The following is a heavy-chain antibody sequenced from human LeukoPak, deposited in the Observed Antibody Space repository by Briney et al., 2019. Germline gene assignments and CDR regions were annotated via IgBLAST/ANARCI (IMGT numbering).Heavy chain of an antibody. CDR1: GFTFSSYG. J-gene: IGHJ6*03. V-gene: IGHV3-30*03. D-gene: IGHD4-23*01. CDR3: ARDHGGKEWDYHYYMDV. CDR2: ISYDGSNK. Sequence: PGGSLRLSCAASGFTFSSYGMHWVRQAPGKGLEWVAVISYDGSNKYYADSVKGRFTISRDNAKNSLYLQMNSLRAEDTAVYYCARDHGGKEWDYHYYMDVWGKGTTVTVSS.